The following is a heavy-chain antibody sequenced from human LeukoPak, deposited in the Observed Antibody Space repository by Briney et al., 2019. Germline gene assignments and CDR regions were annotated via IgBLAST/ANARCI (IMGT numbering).Heavy chain of an antibody. CDR1: GHSFSGYY. D-gene: IGHD3-10*01. CDR2: INHSGST. Sequence: SETLSLTCAVYGHSFSGYYWSWIRQPPGRGLEWLGEINHSGSTNYNPSLKSRVTISVDTSKYQFSLKLSAVTAADTAVYYCARGPRKWVVRGKGGLYYYYGMDVWGKGTPVTVSS. V-gene: IGHV4-34*01. J-gene: IGHJ6*04. CDR3: ARGPRKWVVRGKGGLYYYYGMDV.